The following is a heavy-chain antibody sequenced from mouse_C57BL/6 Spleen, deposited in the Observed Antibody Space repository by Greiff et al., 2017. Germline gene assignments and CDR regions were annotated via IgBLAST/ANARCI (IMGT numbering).Heavy chain of an antibody. J-gene: IGHJ1*03. CDR2: IRNKANGYTT. Sequence: EVKLMESGGGLVQPGGSLSLSCAASGFTFTDYYMSWVRQPPGKALEWLGFIRNKANGYTTEYSASVKGRFTISRDNSQSIRYLQMNALGAEDSATYDCARYGVGSYDWYFDVWGTGTTVTVSS. D-gene: IGHD1-1*02. CDR1: GFTFTDYY. CDR3: ARYGVGSYDWYFDV. V-gene: IGHV7-3*01.